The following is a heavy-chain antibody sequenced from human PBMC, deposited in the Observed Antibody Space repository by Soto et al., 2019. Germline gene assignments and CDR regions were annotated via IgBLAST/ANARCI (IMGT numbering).Heavy chain of an antibody. D-gene: IGHD6-6*01. J-gene: IGHJ5*02. V-gene: IGHV3-48*02. CDR1: GFTFSVYT. CDR2: ITSSGTTI. Sequence: EAQLGESGGGLVQPGGSLRLSCAASGFTFSVYTMHWVRQSPVKGLEWISSITSSGTTISYADSVKGRFTISSDNAKSSLFLQMDTLSDEDTAGYYCARDGYSTSSDWPWFDPWGQGTLVTVAS. CDR3: ARDGYSTSSDWPWFDP.